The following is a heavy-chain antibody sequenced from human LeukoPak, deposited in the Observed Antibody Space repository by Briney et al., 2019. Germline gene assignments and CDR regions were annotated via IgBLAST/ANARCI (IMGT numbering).Heavy chain of an antibody. J-gene: IGHJ4*02. CDR1: GGSISSYY. CDR2: IYTSGST. D-gene: IGHD3-22*01. Sequence: PSETLSLTCTVSGGSISSYYWSWIRQPAGKGLEWIGRIYTSGSTSYNPSLKSRVTMSVDTSKNQFSLKLSSVTAADTAVYYCARDADYYDSSGYYHYFDYWGQGTLVTVSS. CDR3: ARDADYYDSSGYYHYFDY. V-gene: IGHV4-4*07.